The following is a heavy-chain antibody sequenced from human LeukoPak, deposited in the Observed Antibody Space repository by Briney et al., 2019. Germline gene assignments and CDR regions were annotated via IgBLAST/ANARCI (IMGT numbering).Heavy chain of an antibody. V-gene: IGHV4-4*02. J-gene: IGHJ4*02. D-gene: IGHD4-17*01. CDR2: IFHSGST. CDR1: GGSIRSGNW. Sequence: SGTLSLTCAVSGGSIRSGNWWSWVRQPPGEGLQWIGEIFHSGSTNYNPSLKSRVTISVDNSKNQLSLTLTSVTAADTAVYYCAREVGGDFDALDYWGQGTLVTVSS. CDR3: AREVGGDFDALDY.